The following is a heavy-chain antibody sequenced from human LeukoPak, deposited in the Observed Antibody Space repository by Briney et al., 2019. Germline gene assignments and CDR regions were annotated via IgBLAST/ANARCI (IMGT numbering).Heavy chain of an antibody. CDR1: GFTFSSYA. CDR3: AKVGYGDYVPYLAKLDY. Sequence: GGSLRLSCAASGFTFSSYAMSWVRQAPGKGLEWVSAISGSSGSTYYADSVKGRFTISRDNSKNTLYLQMNSLRAEDTAVYYCAKVGYGDYVPYLAKLDYSGQGTLVPVSS. CDR2: ISGSSGST. V-gene: IGHV3-23*01. D-gene: IGHD4-17*01. J-gene: IGHJ4*02.